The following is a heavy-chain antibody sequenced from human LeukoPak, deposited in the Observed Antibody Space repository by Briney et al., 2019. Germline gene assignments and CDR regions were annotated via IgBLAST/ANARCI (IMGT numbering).Heavy chain of an antibody. V-gene: IGHV4-34*01. D-gene: IGHD3-3*01. CDR1: GVSFSGYY. J-gene: IGHJ4*02. CDR3: ARGNYDFWSGYSLGLDY. Sequence: KPSETLSLTCAVYGVSFSGYYWSWIRQPPGKGLEWIGEINHSGSTNYNPSLKSRVTISVDRSKNQFSLKLSSVTAADTAVYYCARGNYDFWSGYSLGLDYWGQGTLVTVSS. CDR2: INHSGST.